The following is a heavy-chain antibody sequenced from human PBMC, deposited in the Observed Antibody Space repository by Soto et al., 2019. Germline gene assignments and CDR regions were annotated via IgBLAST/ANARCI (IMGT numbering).Heavy chain of an antibody. CDR2: ISGSGGST. CDR1: GFTFSSYA. D-gene: IGHD5-12*01. J-gene: IGHJ3*02. Sequence: VGSLRLSCAASGFTFSSYAMSWVHQAPGKGLEWVSAISGSGGSTYYADSVKGRFTISRGNSKNALYLQMNSLRAEDTAVYYCAGYSGYDDAFDIWGQGTMVTVSS. V-gene: IGHV3-23*01. CDR3: AGYSGYDDAFDI.